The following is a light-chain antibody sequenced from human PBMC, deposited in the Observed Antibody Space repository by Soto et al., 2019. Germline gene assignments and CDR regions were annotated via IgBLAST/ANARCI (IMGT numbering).Light chain of an antibody. Sequence: EIVMTQSPATLSVSPGERATLSCRASQIVMSNYLAWYQQKPGQAPSLLIYGASARAHGIPDRFARRGYAPDFKPKISGLEPADFAVYYCQQSSTWLTFGQGPKVDIK. CDR1: QIVMSNY. J-gene: IGKJ1*01. CDR2: GAS. V-gene: IGKV3D-20*02. CDR3: QQSSTWLT.